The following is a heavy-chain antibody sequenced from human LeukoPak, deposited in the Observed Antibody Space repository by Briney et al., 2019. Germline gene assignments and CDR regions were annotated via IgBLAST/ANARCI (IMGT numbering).Heavy chain of an antibody. D-gene: IGHD1-26*01. J-gene: IGHJ4*02. Sequence: PSETLSLTCIVSGDSFSSSTYYWAWSRQPPGKVLEWIGSLYYGGNTYYNPSLKSRVTMSVDTSKNQFSLKVSSVTAADTAVYYCARHRSGSYDGRDFDYWGQGTLVTVSS. V-gene: IGHV4-39*01. CDR3: ARHRSGSYDGRDFDY. CDR2: LYYGGNT. CDR1: GDSFSSSTYY.